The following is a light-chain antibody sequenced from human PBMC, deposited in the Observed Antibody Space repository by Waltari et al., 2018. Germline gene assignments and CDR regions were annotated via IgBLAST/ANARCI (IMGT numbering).Light chain of an antibody. CDR2: GAT. J-gene: IGKJ1*01. V-gene: IGKV3-20*01. Sequence: EIVLTQSPGTLSLSPGDRATLSCRASQSVHSRYLAWYQQKPGQAPRLLISGATSRAIGIPDRFSGSGSGTDFTLTISRLEPEDFAVYYCHQYGTSPWTFGRGTKVEIK. CDR3: HQYGTSPWT. CDR1: QSVHSRY.